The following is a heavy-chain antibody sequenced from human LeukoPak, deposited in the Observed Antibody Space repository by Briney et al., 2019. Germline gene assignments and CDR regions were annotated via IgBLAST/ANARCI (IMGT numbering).Heavy chain of an antibody. Sequence: ASVKVSCKASGYTFTSYGISWVRQAPGQGLELMGWISAYNGNTNYAQKLQGRVTMTTDTSTSTAYMELRSLRSDDTAVYYCARDSNLSYDFWSGYRSYYGMDVWGQGTTVTVSS. V-gene: IGHV1-18*01. CDR1: GYTFTSYG. CDR2: ISAYNGNT. D-gene: IGHD3-3*01. CDR3: ARDSNLSYDFWSGYRSYYGMDV. J-gene: IGHJ6*02.